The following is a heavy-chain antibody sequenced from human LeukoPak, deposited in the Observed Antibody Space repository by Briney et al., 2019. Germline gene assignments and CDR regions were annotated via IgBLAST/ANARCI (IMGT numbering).Heavy chain of an antibody. CDR3: ARGRALQWLSFWFDP. CDR1: VGSFSGYY. V-gene: IGHV4-34*01. J-gene: IGHJ5*02. D-gene: IGHD6-19*01. CDR2: INHSGST. Sequence: SETLSLTCAVYVGSFSGYYWSWIRQPPGKGLEWIGEINHSGSTNYNPSLKSRVTISVETSKKQFSLKLSSVTAADTAVYYCARGRALQWLSFWFDPWGQGTLVTVSS.